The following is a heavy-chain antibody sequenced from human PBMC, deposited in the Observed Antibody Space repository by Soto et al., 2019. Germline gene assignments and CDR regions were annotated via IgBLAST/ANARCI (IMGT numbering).Heavy chain of an antibody. D-gene: IGHD2-15*01. V-gene: IGHV1-46*01. CDR1: GYTFTSYY. J-gene: IGHJ4*02. CDR3: ASVYCSGGGCYGIDY. CDR2: INPSGGST. Sequence: QVQLVQSGAEVKKPGASVKVSCKASGYTFTSYYIHWVRQAPGQGLEWMGIINPSGGSTTYAQKFAGRVTMSRGTSSCIVYMDLGSLGTEDTAVYYCASVYCSGGGCYGIDYWGQGHLVTVAS.